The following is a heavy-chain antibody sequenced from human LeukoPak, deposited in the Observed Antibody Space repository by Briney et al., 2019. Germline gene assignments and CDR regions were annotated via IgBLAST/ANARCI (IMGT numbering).Heavy chain of an antibody. V-gene: IGHV3-23*01. D-gene: IGHD5-18*01. CDR3: ARQPKGQLWLRGYAFDI. J-gene: IGHJ3*02. Sequence: KPGGSLRLSCAASGFTFSSYAMSWVRQAPGKGLEWVSAISGSGGSTYYADSVKGRFTISRDNAKNSLYLQMNSLRAEDTAVYYCARQPKGQLWLRGYAFDIWGQGTMVTVSS. CDR1: GFTFSSYA. CDR2: ISGSGGST.